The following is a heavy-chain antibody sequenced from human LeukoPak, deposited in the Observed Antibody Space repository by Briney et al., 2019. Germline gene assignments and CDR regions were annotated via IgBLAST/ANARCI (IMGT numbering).Heavy chain of an antibody. CDR1: GYSISSGYY. J-gene: IGHJ3*02. Sequence: SETLSLTCTVSGYSISSGYYWGWIRQPPGKGLEWIGSIYHSGSTYYNPSLKSRVTISVDTSKNQFSLKLSSVTAADTAVYYCARVHYDILTGYCGDAFDTWGQGTMVTVSS. CDR3: ARVHYDILTGYCGDAFDT. D-gene: IGHD3-9*01. CDR2: IYHSGST. V-gene: IGHV4-38-2*02.